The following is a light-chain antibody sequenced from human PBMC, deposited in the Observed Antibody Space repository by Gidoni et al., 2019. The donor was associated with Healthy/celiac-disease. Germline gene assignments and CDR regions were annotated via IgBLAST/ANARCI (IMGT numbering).Light chain of an antibody. Sequence: EIVLTQSPGTLSLSPGERATLSCRASQSVSSSYLAWYQQNPGQAPRLLLYGASSRATGIPDRFSGSGSGTDFTLTLSRLEPEDFAVYYCQQYGSSPPLTFGGGTKVEIK. J-gene: IGKJ4*01. V-gene: IGKV3-20*01. CDR3: QQYGSSPPLT. CDR1: QSVSSSY. CDR2: GAS.